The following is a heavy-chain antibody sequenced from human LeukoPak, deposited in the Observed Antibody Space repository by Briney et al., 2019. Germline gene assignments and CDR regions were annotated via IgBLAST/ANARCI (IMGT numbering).Heavy chain of an antibody. D-gene: IGHD3-10*01. CDR2: IYNSGTT. V-gene: IGHV4-4*07. Sequence: SETLSLTCTVSGGSISSYYWNRIRRPAGKGLEWIGRIYNSGTTNYNPSLKSRVTMSVDTSKNQFSLKLSSVTAADTAVYYCARRVGKGAFDYWGQGSLVTVSS. CDR3: ARRVGKGAFDY. J-gene: IGHJ4*02. CDR1: GGSISSYY.